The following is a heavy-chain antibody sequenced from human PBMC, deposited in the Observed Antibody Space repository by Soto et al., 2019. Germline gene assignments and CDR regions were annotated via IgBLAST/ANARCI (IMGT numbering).Heavy chain of an antibody. CDR1: GGTFSSYA. J-gene: IGHJ4*02. V-gene: IGHV1-69*13. CDR3: ARDGDGYNSFDY. D-gene: IGHD1-1*01. CDR2: IIPIFGTA. Sequence: GASVKVSCKASGGTFSSYAISWVRQAPGQGLDGMGGIIPIFGTANYAQQFQGRVTITADESTSTAYTELSSLRSEDTAVYYCARDGDGYNSFDYWGQGTLVTVSS.